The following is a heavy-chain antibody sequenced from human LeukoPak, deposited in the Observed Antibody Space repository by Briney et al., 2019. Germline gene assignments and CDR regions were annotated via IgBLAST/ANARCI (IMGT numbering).Heavy chain of an antibody. D-gene: IGHD2-2*01. V-gene: IGHV4-39*01. CDR1: GGSISSSSLY. J-gene: IGHJ3*02. CDR3: ARNASSLGAGAFDI. CDR2: VYYSGST. Sequence: SETLSLTCTVSGGSISSSSLYWAWIRQPPGKGLEWIGTVYYSGSTYYNPSLKSRVTISLDTSKNQFSLKLSSVTAADTAVYYCARNASSLGAGAFDIWGQGTMVTVSS.